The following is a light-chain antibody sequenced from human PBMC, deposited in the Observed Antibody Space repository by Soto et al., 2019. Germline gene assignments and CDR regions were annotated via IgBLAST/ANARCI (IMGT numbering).Light chain of an antibody. CDR1: QSLRATY. J-gene: IGKJ1*01. CDR3: QQYVTSPRT. V-gene: IGKV3-20*01. CDR2: GAS. Sequence: EVVLTQSPDTLSLSPGETATLSGRASQSLRATYVAWYQQRPGQAPRLLIYGASFRATGIPARFSGRGSGTDFTLSISRLEPEDFAVYYCQQYVTSPRTFGQGTKVDIK.